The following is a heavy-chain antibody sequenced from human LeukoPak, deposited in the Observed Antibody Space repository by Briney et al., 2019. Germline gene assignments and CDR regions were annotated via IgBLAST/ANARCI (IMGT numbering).Heavy chain of an antibody. J-gene: IGHJ4*02. CDR3: ARGSTGDLDY. D-gene: IGHD4-17*01. Sequence: ASVKVSCKASGYTFTGYYMHWVRQAPGQGLEWMGWINPNGGGANYAQKFQDRVTMTRDTSVSTAYMELSSLRSDDTAVYYCARGSTGDLDYWGQGTLVTVSS. V-gene: IGHV1-2*02. CDR1: GYTFTGYY. CDR2: INPNGGGA.